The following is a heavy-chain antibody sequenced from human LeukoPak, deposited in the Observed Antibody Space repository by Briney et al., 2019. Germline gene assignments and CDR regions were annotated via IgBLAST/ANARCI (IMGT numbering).Heavy chain of an antibody. D-gene: IGHD3-10*01. V-gene: IGHV3-23*01. J-gene: IGHJ4*02. Sequence: PGGSLRLSCAASGFTVSSNYMSWVRQAPGKGLEWVSAISGSGGSTYYADSVKGRFTISRDNSKNTLYLRMNSLRAEDTAVYYCAKIDGSPGVDYWGQGTLVTVSS. CDR3: AKIDGSPGVDY. CDR2: ISGSGGST. CDR1: GFTVSSNY.